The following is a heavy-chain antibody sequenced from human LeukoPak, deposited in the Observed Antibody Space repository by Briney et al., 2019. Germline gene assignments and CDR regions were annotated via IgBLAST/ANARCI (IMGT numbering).Heavy chain of an antibody. D-gene: IGHD3-9*01. CDR2: IDSSGST. Sequence: SETLSLTCSVPGGSISSSGYYWGWIRQPPGKGLEWIGSIDSSGSTYYIPSLKSRITISADTSKNQFSLMLSSVTAADTAVYHCARDRGSFDVDYWGPGTLVTVTS. J-gene: IGHJ4*02. CDR1: GGSISSSGYY. V-gene: IGHV4-39*07. CDR3: ARDRGSFDVDY.